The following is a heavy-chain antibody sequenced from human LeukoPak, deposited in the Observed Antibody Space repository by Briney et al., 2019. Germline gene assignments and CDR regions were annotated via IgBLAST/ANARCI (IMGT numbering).Heavy chain of an antibody. V-gene: IGHV1-2*02. Sequence: GASVKVSCKASGFTFTSSAMQWVRQARGQRLEWMGLINPNSGGTNYAQKFQGRVTMTRDTTINTAYMELSSLRSDDTAVYYCARDPRTTKNAFDIWGQGTMVTVSS. CDR1: GFTFTSSA. CDR3: ARDPRTTKNAFDI. J-gene: IGHJ3*02. CDR2: INPNSGGT. D-gene: IGHD4-11*01.